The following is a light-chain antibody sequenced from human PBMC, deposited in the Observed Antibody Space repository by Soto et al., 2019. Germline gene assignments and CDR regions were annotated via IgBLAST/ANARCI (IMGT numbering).Light chain of an antibody. Sequence: DIPMTQSPSSLSASVGDRVTITCRASQSISSYLNWYQQKPGKAPKLLIYAGSSLQSGVPSRFSGSGSGTDVTLTISSLQPEDFATYYCQQSYSTPPVTFGPGTKVDIK. CDR3: QQSYSTPPVT. CDR1: QSISSY. V-gene: IGKV1-39*01. CDR2: AGS. J-gene: IGKJ3*01.